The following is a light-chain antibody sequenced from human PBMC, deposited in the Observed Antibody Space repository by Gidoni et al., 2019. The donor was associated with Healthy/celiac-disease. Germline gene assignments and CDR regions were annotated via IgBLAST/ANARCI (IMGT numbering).Light chain of an antibody. CDR1: QSVSSSY. CDR3: QQYGSSPR. Sequence: EIVLTQSPGTLSLSPGERATLSCRASQSVSSSYLAWYQQKPGQAPRLLIYGASSRATGIPDFTLTISRLEPEDFAVYYCQQYGSSPRFGPGTKVDIK. V-gene: IGKV3-20*01. J-gene: IGKJ3*01. CDR2: GAS.